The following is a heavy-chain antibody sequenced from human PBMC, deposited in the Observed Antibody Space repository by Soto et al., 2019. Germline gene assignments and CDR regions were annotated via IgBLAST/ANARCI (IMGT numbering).Heavy chain of an antibody. CDR3: VRMGFSGGGYLSYYYYGMDI. Sequence: EVQLVQSGAEVKEPGESLKISCKGSGYSFTKYWIGWVRQMPGKGLEWMAIIYPDESDTRYSPSFQGQVTISADKSISTGYLQWSSLKASDTAMYYCVRMGFSGGGYLSYYYYGMDIWGQGTTVTVSS. V-gene: IGHV5-51*03. D-gene: IGHD5-12*01. J-gene: IGHJ6*02. CDR2: IYPDESDT. CDR1: GYSFTKYW.